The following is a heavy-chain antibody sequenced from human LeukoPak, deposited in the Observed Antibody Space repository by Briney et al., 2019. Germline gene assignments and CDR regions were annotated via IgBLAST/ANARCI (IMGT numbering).Heavy chain of an antibody. D-gene: IGHD2-15*01. CDR3: AKDLFLEVATKSNPIDY. CDR1: GFTFSSYA. CDR2: ISGSGGST. J-gene: IGHJ4*02. V-gene: IGHV3-23*01. Sequence: PGGSLRLSCAASGFTFSSYAMSCVRQAPGKGLEWVSAISGSGGSTYYADSVKGRFTISRDNSKNTLYLQMNSLRAEDTAVYYCAKDLFLEVATKSNPIDYWGQGTLVTVSS.